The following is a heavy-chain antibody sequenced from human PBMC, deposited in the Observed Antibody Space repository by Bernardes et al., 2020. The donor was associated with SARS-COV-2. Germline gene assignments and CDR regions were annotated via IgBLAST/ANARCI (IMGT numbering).Heavy chain of an antibody. J-gene: IGHJ4*02. D-gene: IGHD2-2*01. CDR1: GYSFTSYD. CDR3: ARGNRLVPAAKLGY. CDR2: MNPNSGNT. V-gene: IGHV1-8*01. Sequence: ASVKVSCKASGYSFTSYDINWVRQATGQGLEWMGWMNPNSGNTRFAQKFQGRVTMSRNTAEGTAYMELSSLRSEDTAVYYCARGNRLVPAAKLGYWGQGTLVTVSS.